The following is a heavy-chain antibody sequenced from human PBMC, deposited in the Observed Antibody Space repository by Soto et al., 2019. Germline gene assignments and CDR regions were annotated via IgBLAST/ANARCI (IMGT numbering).Heavy chain of an antibody. J-gene: IGHJ4*02. CDR3: ARDRGYNCFDC. Sequence: GGSLRLSCAASGFTFSSSWMNWVRQAPGKGLEWVAGIKEDGSEKYYVDFVKGRFTISRDNVENSLYLQMNSLRGEDTAVYFCARDRGYNCFDCWGLGTLVTVSS. CDR1: GFTFSSSW. D-gene: IGHD5-18*01. CDR2: IKEDGSEK. V-gene: IGHV3-7*01.